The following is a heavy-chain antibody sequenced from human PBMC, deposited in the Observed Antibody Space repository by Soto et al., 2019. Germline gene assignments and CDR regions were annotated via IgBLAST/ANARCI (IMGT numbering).Heavy chain of an antibody. D-gene: IGHD4-17*01. CDR2: IIPIFGTA. J-gene: IGHJ6*02. Sequence: QVQLVQSGDEVKKPGSSVKVSCKASGGTFSSYAISWVRQAPGQGLEWMGGIIPIFGTANYAQKFQGRVTITANESTSTAYMELSSLRSEDTAVYYCARVKNGDPNEGNYYYGIDVWGQVTTVTVSS. CDR3: ARVKNGDPNEGNYYYGIDV. V-gene: IGHV1-69*12. CDR1: GGTFSSYA.